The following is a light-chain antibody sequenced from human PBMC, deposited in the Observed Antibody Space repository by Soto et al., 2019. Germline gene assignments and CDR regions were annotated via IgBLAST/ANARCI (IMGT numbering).Light chain of an antibody. CDR2: GAS. J-gene: IGKJ5*01. CDR1: QSVSRN. Sequence: IVKMSVVTLSLTKGERATLSCRASQSVSRNLAWYPQSPGQAPRLLIYGASRRDTGIPERFSGSGSGTDFTLTISFFLPEEDAIRDWRKVKELLVNSFCDGT. V-gene: IGKV3D-15*03. CDR3: RKVKELLVNS.